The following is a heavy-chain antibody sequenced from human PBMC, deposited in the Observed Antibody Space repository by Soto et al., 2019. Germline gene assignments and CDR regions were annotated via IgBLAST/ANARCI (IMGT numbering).Heavy chain of an antibody. CDR1: GASISSYY. CDR3: ARDMRIFGGIDV. D-gene: IGHD3-3*02. CDR2: IYNSESS. Sequence: QVLLQESGPGLAKPSETLSLTCTVSGASISSYYWSWIRQSAGKGLEWIGRIYNSESSNYNPSLQGRVSMSVDTSKNQVSLKVTSVTAADTAVYYCARDMRIFGGIDVWGQGITVTVSS. V-gene: IGHV4-4*07. J-gene: IGHJ6*01.